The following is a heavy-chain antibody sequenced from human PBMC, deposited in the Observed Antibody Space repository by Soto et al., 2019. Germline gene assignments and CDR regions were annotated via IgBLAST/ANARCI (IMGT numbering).Heavy chain of an antibody. CDR1: GGTISRYY. CDR2: MYNTGST. V-gene: IGHV4-59*01. Sequence: QVQLQESGPGLVKPSETLSLTCTVSGGTISRYYWSWIRQPPGKGLEWIGYMYNTGSTVYNPSFNTGVTISVDPSKTQFSLKLNSLTAADTAVYSFSRVLWGYCGTDCYPLDIWGQGTTVTVSS. CDR3: SRVLWGYCGTDCYPLDI. D-gene: IGHD2-21*02. J-gene: IGHJ6*02.